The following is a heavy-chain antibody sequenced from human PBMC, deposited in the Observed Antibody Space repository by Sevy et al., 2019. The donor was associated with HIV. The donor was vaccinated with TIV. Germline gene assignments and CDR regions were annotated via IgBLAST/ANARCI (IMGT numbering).Heavy chain of an antibody. D-gene: IGHD2-21*01. CDR1: GFTFTDYF. J-gene: IGHJ4*02. V-gene: IGHV3-7*01. CDR3: ARELWPGDY. Sequence: GGSLRLSCAASGFTFTDYFMGWVRQAPGKGLEWVANIDQDGSQKNYVDSVKGRFTISRDNAKNSVYLQMNRLRVDDTAVYYSARELWPGDYWGQGTLVTVSS. CDR2: IDQDGSQK.